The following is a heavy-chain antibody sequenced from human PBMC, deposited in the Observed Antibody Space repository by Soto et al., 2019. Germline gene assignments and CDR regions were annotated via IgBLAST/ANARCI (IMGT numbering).Heavy chain of an antibody. Sequence: SVKVSCKASGYTFTSYGISWVRQAPGQGLEWMGWISAYNGNTNYAQKLQGRVTMTTDTSTSTAYMELRSLRSDDTAVYYCARRTRGSSGYYYFDYWGQGTLVTVSS. CDR2: ISAYNGNT. V-gene: IGHV1-18*01. J-gene: IGHJ4*02. CDR3: ARRTRGSSGYYYFDY. D-gene: IGHD3-22*01. CDR1: GYTFTSYG.